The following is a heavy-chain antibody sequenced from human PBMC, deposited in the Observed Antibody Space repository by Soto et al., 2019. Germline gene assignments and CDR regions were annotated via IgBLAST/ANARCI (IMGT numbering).Heavy chain of an antibody. Sequence: SETLSLTCTVSGGSISSYYWSWIRQPPGKELEWIGYIYSSGSTNYNPSLKSRVTLSVDTSKNHFSLKLSSVTAADTAVYYCARQFRAVAAFDYWGRGTLVTVS. J-gene: IGHJ4*02. CDR1: GGSISSYY. CDR3: ARQFRAVAAFDY. V-gene: IGHV4-59*08. CDR2: IYSSGST. D-gene: IGHD6-19*01.